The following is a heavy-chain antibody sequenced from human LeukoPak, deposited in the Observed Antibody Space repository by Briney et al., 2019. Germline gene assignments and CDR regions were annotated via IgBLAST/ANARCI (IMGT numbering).Heavy chain of an antibody. J-gene: IGHJ4*02. CDR1: GGTFSSYA. V-gene: IGHV1-69*05. Sequence: ASVKVSCKASGGTFSSYAISWVRQAPGQGSEWMGRIIPIFGTANYAQKFQGRVTITTDESTSTAYMELSSLRSEDTAVYYCARTGSEQWLVLSYWGQGTLVTVSS. CDR2: IIPIFGTA. CDR3: ARTGSEQWLVLSY. D-gene: IGHD6-19*01.